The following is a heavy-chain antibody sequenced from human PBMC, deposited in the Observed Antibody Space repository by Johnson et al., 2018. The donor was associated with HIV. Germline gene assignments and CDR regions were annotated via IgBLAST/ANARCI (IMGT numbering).Heavy chain of an antibody. J-gene: IGHJ3*02. Sequence: QEQLVESGGGVVQPGRSLRLSCAASGFTFSDYYMSWIRQAPGKGLEWVSYISSSGRTIYYADSVKGRFTISRDNAKNSLYLQMNSLKTEDAAVYYCARCYYDSGGYADAFDIWGQGTMVTVSS. CDR3: ARCYYDSGGYADAFDI. D-gene: IGHD3-22*01. CDR1: GFTFSDYY. V-gene: IGHV3-11*01. CDR2: ISSSGRTI.